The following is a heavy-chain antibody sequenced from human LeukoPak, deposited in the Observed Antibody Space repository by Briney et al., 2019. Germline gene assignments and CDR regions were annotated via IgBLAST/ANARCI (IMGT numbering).Heavy chain of an antibody. CDR1: GFTFSNYW. D-gene: IGHD2-2*01. J-gene: IGHJ4*02. Sequence: GGSLRLSCAASGFTFSNYWMHWVRQAPGEGLVWVSRISSDGSSTTYADSVKGRFTISRDNAKNTLYLQMHSLRAEDTAIYYCGRGFALVPAGIPDYWGQGIPVTVSS. CDR3: GRGFALVPAGIPDY. V-gene: IGHV3-74*01. CDR2: ISSDGSST.